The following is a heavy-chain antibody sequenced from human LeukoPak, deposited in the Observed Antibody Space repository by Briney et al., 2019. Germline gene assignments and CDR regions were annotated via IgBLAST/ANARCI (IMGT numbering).Heavy chain of an antibody. V-gene: IGHV3-64D*06. CDR3: VKGRIYCCYPSLDY. CDR2: ITNNGGST. D-gene: IGHD2-2*01. CDR1: GFTFSDYD. J-gene: IGHJ4*02. Sequence: GGSLRLSCSVSGFTFSDYDMHWVRQAPGKGLEYVSAITNNGGSTYYADSAKGRFSVSRDNSKNTVYLQLSSLRPDDTAVYYCVKGRIYCCYPSLDYWGQGTLVTVSS.